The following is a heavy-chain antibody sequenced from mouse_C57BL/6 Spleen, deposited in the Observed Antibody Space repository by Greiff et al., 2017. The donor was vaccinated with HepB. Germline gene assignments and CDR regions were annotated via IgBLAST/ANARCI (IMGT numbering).Heavy chain of an antibody. V-gene: IGHV3-1*01. D-gene: IGHD4-1*01. CDR2: ISYSGST. CDR1: GYSITSGYD. J-gene: IGHJ3*01. CDR3: ARGGKTGRFAY. Sequence: VQLKESGPGMVKPSQSLSLTCTVTGYSITSGYDWHWIRHVPGNKLEWMGYISYSGSTNYNPSLKSRISITHDTSKNHFFLKLNSVTTEDTATYYCARGGKTGRFAYWGQGTLVTVSA.